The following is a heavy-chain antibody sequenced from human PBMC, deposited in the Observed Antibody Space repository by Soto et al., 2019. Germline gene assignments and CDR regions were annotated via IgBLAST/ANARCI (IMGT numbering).Heavy chain of an antibody. CDR3: ARDQRFLEWLLSTDFRHDY. J-gene: IGHJ4*02. Sequence: ASVKVSCKASGYTFTSYGISWVRQAPGQGLEWMGWISAYNGNTNYAQKLQGRVTMTTDTSTSTAYMELRSLGSDDTAVYYCARDQRFLEWLLSTDFRHDYWGQGTLVTVSS. V-gene: IGHV1-18*01. CDR2: ISAYNGNT. D-gene: IGHD3-3*01. CDR1: GYTFTSYG.